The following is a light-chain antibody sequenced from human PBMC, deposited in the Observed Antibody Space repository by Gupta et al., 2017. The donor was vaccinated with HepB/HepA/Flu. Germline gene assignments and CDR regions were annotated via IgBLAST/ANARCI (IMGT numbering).Light chain of an antibody. CDR2: DVS. CDR3: SSYTTSSTLV. V-gene: IGLV2-14*03. J-gene: IGLJ2*01. Sequence: QSPLTQPASVSGSPGQSITISCTGTSSDVGGYKYVSWYQQHPAKAPKLIIYDVSNRPSGVSNRVSGSKSGHTASLTISGLQAEDEADDYCSSYTTSSTLVFGGGTKLTGL. CDR1: SSDVGGYKY.